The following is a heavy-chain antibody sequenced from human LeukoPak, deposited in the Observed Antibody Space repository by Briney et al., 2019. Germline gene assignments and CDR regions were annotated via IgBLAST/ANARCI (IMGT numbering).Heavy chain of an antibody. CDR3: ARDQSGWYGGGYFDY. CDR1: GYTFTGYY. V-gene: IGHV1-2*02. CDR2: INPNSGGT. D-gene: IGHD6-19*01. Sequence: GASVKVSCKASGYTFTGYYMHWVRQAPGQGLEWMGWINPNSGGTNYAQKFQGRVTMTRDTSISTAYMELSRLRSDDTAVYYCARDQSGWYGGGYFDYWGQGTLVTVSS. J-gene: IGHJ4*02.